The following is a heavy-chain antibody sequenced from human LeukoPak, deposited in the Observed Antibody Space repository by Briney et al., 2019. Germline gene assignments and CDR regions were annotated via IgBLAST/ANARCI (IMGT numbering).Heavy chain of an antibody. D-gene: IGHD4-17*01. V-gene: IGHV5-51*01. J-gene: IGHJ4*02. CDR2: IYPGDSDT. CDR3: VRQTGGTVITIIDY. Sequence: GESLKISCKGSGYSFISYWIGWVRQMPGKGLEWMGIIYPGDSDTRYSPSFQGQVTISADKSINTAYLQWSSLKASDTAIYYCVRQTGGTVITIIDYWGQGTLVTVSS. CDR1: GYSFISYW.